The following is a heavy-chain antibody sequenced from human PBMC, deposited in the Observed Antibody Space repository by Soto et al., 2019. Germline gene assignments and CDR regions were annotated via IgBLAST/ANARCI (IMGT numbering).Heavy chain of an antibody. J-gene: IGHJ3*01. CDR2: ISDSGDRT. D-gene: IGHD3-16*02. CDR1: GFTLSMSA. CDR3: AKDRGIIVKAGDAFDV. Sequence: EVQLMESGGGLVQPGGSLRLSCASSGFTLSMSAVNWVRQAPGKGLEWVSYISDSGDRTYYADSVKGRFTISRDRFKNTVSLQMDSLRAGDTAVYYCAKDRGIIVKAGDAFDVWGQGTKVTVSS. V-gene: IGHV3-23*01.